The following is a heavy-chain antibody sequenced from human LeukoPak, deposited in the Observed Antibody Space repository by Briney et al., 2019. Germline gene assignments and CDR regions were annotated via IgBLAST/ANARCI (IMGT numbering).Heavy chain of an antibody. V-gene: IGHV1-24*01. CDR1: GYTLTELS. Sequence: ASVKVSCKVSGYTLTELSMHWVRQAPGKGLEWMGGFDPEDGETIYAQKFQGRVTLTEDTSTDTAYMELSSLRSEDTAVYYCARDGVGDDFWSLFDDWGQGTLVAVSS. CDR2: FDPEDGET. J-gene: IGHJ4*02. CDR3: ARDGVGDDFWSLFDD. D-gene: IGHD3-3*01.